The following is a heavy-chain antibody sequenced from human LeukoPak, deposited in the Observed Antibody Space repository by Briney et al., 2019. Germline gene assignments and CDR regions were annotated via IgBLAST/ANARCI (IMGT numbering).Heavy chain of an antibody. CDR3: ARERGLSGSYPLDY. CDR2: INHSGST. CDR1: GGSFSGYY. D-gene: IGHD1-26*01. Sequence: ETLSLTCXVYGGSFSGYYWSWIRQPPGKGLEWIGEINHSGSTNYNPSLKSRVTISVDTSKNQFSLKLSSVTAADTAVYYCARERGLSGSYPLDYWGQGTLVTVSS. J-gene: IGHJ4*02. V-gene: IGHV4-34*01.